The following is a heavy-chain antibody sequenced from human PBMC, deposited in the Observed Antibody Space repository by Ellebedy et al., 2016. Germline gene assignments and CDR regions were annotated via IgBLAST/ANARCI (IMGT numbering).Heavy chain of an antibody. CDR2: ISGSGGST. D-gene: IGHD3-10*01. Sequence: GESLKISXAASGFTFSSSAMSWVRQAPGKGLEWVSAISGSGGSTYYADSVKGRFTISRDNSKNTLYLQMNSLRAEDTAVYYCATTSTAYSVRGVHDYWGQGTLVTVSS. CDR1: GFTFSSSA. J-gene: IGHJ4*02. V-gene: IGHV3-23*01. CDR3: ATTSTAYSVRGVHDY.